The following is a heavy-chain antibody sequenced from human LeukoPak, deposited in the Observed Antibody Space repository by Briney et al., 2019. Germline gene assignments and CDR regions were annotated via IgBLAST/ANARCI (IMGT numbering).Heavy chain of an antibody. Sequence: SETLSLTCSVSGDSISSGSYYWSWIRQPAGKGLEWIGRIYTSGSTNYIPSLKSRLTISVDTSKNQFSLKLSSVTAADTAIYYCARETRNYYDSIGYYLFDYWGQGTLVTVSS. D-gene: IGHD3-22*01. CDR3: ARETRNYYDSIGYYLFDY. J-gene: IGHJ4*02. CDR2: IYTSGST. V-gene: IGHV4-61*02. CDR1: GDSISSGSYY.